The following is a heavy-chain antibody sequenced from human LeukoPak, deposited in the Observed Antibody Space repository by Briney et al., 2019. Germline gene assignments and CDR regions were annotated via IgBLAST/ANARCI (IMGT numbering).Heavy chain of an antibody. CDR2: INHSGST. CDR3: ARPIHGYGDYYYFDY. D-gene: IGHD4-17*01. J-gene: IGHJ4*02. V-gene: IGHV4-34*01. CDR1: GGSFSGYY. Sequence: SETLSLTCAVYGGSFSGYYWSWIRQPPGKGLEWIGEINHSGSTNYNPSLKSRVTISVDTSKNQFSLKLSSVTAADTAVYYCARPIHGYGDYYYFDYWGQGTLVTVSS.